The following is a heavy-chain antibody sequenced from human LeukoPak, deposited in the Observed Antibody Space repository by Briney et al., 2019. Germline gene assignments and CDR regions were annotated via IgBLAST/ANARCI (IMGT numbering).Heavy chain of an antibody. V-gene: IGHV4-34*01. CDR1: GGSFSGYY. CDR3: ARLDSTGYYYSSPLDY. D-gene: IGHD3-22*01. Sequence: PSETLSLTCAVYGGSFSGYYWSWIRQPPGKGLEWIGEINHSGSTNYNPSLKSRVTISVDTSKNQFSLKLSSVTAADTAVYYCARLDSTGYYYSSPLDYWGQGTLVTVSS. J-gene: IGHJ4*02. CDR2: INHSGST.